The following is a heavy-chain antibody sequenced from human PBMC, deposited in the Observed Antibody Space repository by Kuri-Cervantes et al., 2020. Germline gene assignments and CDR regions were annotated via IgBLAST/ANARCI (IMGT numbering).Heavy chain of an antibody. D-gene: IGHD3-3*01. J-gene: IGHJ2*01. CDR2: IYYSGST. CDR3: ARQGVIMVWYFDL. CDR1: GGSISSSSYY. Sequence: GSLRLSCTVSGGSISSSSYYWGWIRQPPGKGLEWIGSIYYSGSTYYNPSLKSRVTISVDTSKNQFSLKLSSVTAADTAVYYCARQGVIMVWYFDLWGRGTLVTVSS. V-gene: IGHV4-39*01.